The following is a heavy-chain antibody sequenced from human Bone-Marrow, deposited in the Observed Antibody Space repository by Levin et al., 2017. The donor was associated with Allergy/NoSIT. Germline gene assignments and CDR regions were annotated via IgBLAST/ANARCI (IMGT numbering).Heavy chain of an antibody. CDR2: ISSSGSTI. CDR1: GFTFSSYE. Sequence: GGSLRLSCAASGFTFSSYEMNWVRQAPGKGLEWVSYISSSGSTIYYADSVKGRFTISRDNAKNSLYLQMNSLRAEDTAVYYCARGGRITIFGVANSRKLIDYWGQGTLVTVSS. CDR3: ARGGRITIFGVANSRKLIDY. D-gene: IGHD3-3*01. V-gene: IGHV3-48*03. J-gene: IGHJ4*02.